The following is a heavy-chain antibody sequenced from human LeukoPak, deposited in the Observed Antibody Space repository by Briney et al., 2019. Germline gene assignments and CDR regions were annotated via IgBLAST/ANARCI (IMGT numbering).Heavy chain of an antibody. V-gene: IGHV4-59*08. J-gene: IGHJ4*02. Sequence: PSEILSLTCTVSGGSISSYYWSWIRQPPGKGLEWIGYIYYSGSTNYNPSLKSRLTISVDTSKNQFSMKLRSLTAADTAVYFCARQLGIGGFFDSWGQGTQVTVSS. CDR3: ARQLGIGGFFDS. CDR1: GGSISSYY. D-gene: IGHD7-27*01. CDR2: IYYSGST.